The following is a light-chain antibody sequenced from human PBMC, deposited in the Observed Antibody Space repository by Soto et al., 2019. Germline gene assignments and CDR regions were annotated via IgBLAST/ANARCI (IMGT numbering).Light chain of an antibody. CDR1: QTISSW. J-gene: IGKJ1*01. V-gene: IGKV1-5*03. CDR2: KAS. CDR3: QNYNSYSEA. Sequence: DIQMTQSPSTLSGSVGDRVTITCRASQTISSWLAWYQQKPGKAPKLLIYKASTLKSGVPSRFSGIGSGTEYTLTIRSLKAYDFTTYNCQNYNSYSEAFGKGTKVERK.